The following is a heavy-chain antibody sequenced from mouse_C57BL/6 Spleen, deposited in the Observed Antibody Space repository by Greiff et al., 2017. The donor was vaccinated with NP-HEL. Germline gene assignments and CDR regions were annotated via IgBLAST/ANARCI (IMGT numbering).Heavy chain of an antibody. CDR3: ARNNVYYGSSYEYFDV. D-gene: IGHD1-1*01. J-gene: IGHJ1*03. V-gene: IGHV2-2*01. Sequence: QVQLQQSGPGLVQPSQSLSITCTVSGFSLTSYGVHWVRQSPGKGLEWLGVIWSGGSTDYNAAFISRLSISKDNSKSQVFFKMNSLQADDTAIYYCARNNVYYGSSYEYFDVWGTGTTVTVSS. CDR1: GFSLTSYG. CDR2: IWSGGST.